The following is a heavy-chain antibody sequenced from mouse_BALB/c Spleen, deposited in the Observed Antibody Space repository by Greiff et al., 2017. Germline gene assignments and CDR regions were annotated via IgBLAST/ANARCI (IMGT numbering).Heavy chain of an antibody. D-gene: IGHD1-1*01. V-gene: IGHV5-6-3*01. J-gene: IGHJ3*01. CDR1: GFTFSSYG. CDR3: ARYGSSSQAWFAY. Sequence: EVMLVESGGGLVKPGGSLKLSCAASGFTFSSYGMSWVRQTPDKRLELVATINSNGGSTYYPDSVKGRFTISRDNAKNTLYLQMSSLKSEDTAMYYCARYGSSSQAWFAYWGQGTLVTVSA. CDR2: INSNGGST.